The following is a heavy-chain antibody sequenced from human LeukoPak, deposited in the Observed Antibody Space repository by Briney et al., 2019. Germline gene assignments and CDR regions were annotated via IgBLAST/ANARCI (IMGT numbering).Heavy chain of an antibody. V-gene: IGHV3-23*01. CDR1: GFTFSDYG. D-gene: IGHD3-10*01. J-gene: IGHJ4*02. Sequence: GGSLRLSCSASGFTFSDYGINWVRQAPGEGLEWVSAISASGTSTYYADSVKGRFTISKDNSKNTLYLQMNSLRADDTAVYYCAKDRTVFRGITYYFDYWGQGTLVTVSS. CDR3: AKDRTVFRGITYYFDY. CDR2: ISASGTST.